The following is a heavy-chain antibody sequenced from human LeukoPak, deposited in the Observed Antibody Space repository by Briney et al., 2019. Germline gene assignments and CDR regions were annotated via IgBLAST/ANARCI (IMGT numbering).Heavy chain of an antibody. D-gene: IGHD2-21*01. CDR3: ATPLGPLGLIPYYFDY. CDR1: GYTLTELA. Sequence: ASVKVSCKVSGYTLTELAMHWVRQAPGKGLEWIGGFDPEKGETIYTQQLQGRLTMTEDTSTDTAYMELSSLTSEDKAVYYCATPLGPLGLIPYYFDYWGQGTLVTVSS. CDR2: FDPEKGET. J-gene: IGHJ4*02. V-gene: IGHV1-24*01.